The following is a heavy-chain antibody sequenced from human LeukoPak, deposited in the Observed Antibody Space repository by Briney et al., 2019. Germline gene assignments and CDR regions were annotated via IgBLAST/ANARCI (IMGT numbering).Heavy chain of an antibody. D-gene: IGHD3-16*02. CDR2: MNPNSGST. CDR1: GYTFTSYD. V-gene: IGHV1-8*03. J-gene: IGHJ4*02. CDR3: ARLGELSSDDY. Sequence: GASVKVSCKASGYTFTSYDINWVRQAIGQGPEWMGWMNPNSGSTGYAQKFRGRVSITRNTSISTAYMELSSLVSEDTAVYYCARLGELSSDDYWGQGTLVTVSS.